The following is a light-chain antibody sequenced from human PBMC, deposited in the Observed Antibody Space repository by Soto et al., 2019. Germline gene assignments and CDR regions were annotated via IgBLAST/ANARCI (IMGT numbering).Light chain of an antibody. V-gene: IGKV1-6*01. CDR1: QGITDD. CDR2: AAS. Sequence: AIQMTQSPSSLSASVGDRVTITCRASQGITDDLGWYQQKPGKAPKLLIYAASSLQSGVPSRFSGSGSGTDFTLTISSLQPEDFATYYRLQNFNFPWTFGLGTKVEIK. CDR3: LQNFNFPWT. J-gene: IGKJ1*01.